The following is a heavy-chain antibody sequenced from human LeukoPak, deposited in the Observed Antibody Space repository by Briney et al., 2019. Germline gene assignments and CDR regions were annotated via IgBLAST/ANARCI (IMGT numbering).Heavy chain of an antibody. CDR1: GFTFSSYA. J-gene: IGHJ6*02. CDR3: AKDSDVWGSYRTHFYYYYGMDV. V-gene: IGHV3-23*01. CDR2: ISGSGGST. D-gene: IGHD3-16*01. Sequence: SGGSLRLSCAASGFTFSSYAMSWVRQAPGKGLEWVSAISGSGGSTYYADSVKGRFTISRDNSKNTLYLQMNSLRAEGTAVYYCAKDSDVWGSYRTHFYYYYGMDVWGQGTTVTVSS.